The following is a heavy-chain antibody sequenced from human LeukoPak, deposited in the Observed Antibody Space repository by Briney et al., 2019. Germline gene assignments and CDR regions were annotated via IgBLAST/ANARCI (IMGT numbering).Heavy chain of an antibody. V-gene: IGHV4-59*01. CDR3: AGDTVGFDS. Sequence: SETLSLTCTVSGASISSYYWNWIRQPPGKGLEWTGSILYSGSTNYNPSLKSRVSISVDTSKNQFSLKLSSVTAADTAVYYCAGDTVGFDSWGQGALVTVSS. D-gene: IGHD4-23*01. CDR1: GASISSYY. CDR2: ILYSGST. J-gene: IGHJ4*02.